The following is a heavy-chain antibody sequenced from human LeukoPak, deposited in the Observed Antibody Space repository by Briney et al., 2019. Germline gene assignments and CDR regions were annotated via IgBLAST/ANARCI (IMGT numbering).Heavy chain of an antibody. CDR3: ARFSVGGRYDFDY. V-gene: IGHV1-2*02. D-gene: IGHD3-9*01. CDR2: ISPSSGAT. CDR1: GYTFTGYY. Sequence: ASMKVSCKASGYTFTGYYLHWVRQAPGQGLEWMGWISPSSGATNYAQKFQGRVTMTRDTSISTAYMELSRLTSDDTAVYFCARFSVGGRYDFDYWGQGTLVTVSS. J-gene: IGHJ4*02.